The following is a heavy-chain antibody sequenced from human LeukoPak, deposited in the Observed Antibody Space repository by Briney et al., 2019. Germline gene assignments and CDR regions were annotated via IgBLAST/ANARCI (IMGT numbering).Heavy chain of an antibody. CDR1: GFTFGDYA. D-gene: IGHD3-22*01. CDR2: IRSKAYGGTT. V-gene: IGHV3-49*03. CDR3: TRRAYYDSSGYYHDY. Sequence: GSLRLSCTASGFTFGDYAMSWFRQAPGKGLEWVGFIRSKAYGGTTEYAASVKGRFTISRDDSKSIAYLQMNSLKTEDTAVYYCTRRAYYDSSGYYHDYWGQGTLVTVSS. J-gene: IGHJ4*02.